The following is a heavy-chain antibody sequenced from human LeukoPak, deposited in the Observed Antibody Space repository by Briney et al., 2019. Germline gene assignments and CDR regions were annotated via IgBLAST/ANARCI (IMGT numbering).Heavy chain of an antibody. D-gene: IGHD3-10*01. CDR3: ARGSGSYSGGMDV. J-gene: IGHJ6*02. Sequence: GGSLRLSCAASGFTFSSYNMNWVRQAPGKGLEWVSHISSRSSDTYYADSVKGRFTISRDNAKNSLYLQMNSLRAEDTAVYYCARGSGSYSGGMDVWGQGTTVTVSS. CDR1: GFTFSSYN. V-gene: IGHV3-21*05. CDR2: ISSRSSDT.